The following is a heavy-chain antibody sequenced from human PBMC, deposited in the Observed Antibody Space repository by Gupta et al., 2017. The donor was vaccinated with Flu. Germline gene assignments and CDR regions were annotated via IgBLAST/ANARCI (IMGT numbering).Heavy chain of an antibody. CDR2: INQDGTKK. D-gene: IGHD3-10*01. V-gene: IGHV3-7*01. CDR1: FW. J-gene: IGHJ5*02. Sequence: FWMNWVRQGPGKGLGWEANINQDGTKKKYVDTVKGRFTVSRDSAKNSMYLQMDSRRAEDTAVYYCARNRGWEQFDDWGQGTLVTVSS. CDR3: ARNRGWEQFDD.